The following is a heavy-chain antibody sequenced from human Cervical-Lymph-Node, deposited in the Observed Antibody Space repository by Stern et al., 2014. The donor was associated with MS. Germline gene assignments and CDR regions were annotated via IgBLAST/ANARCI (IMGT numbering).Heavy chain of an antibody. V-gene: IGHV3-23*04. CDR2: ISGSGGST. D-gene: IGHD2-2*01. CDR3: AKDETDCSSTSCYLAGGFDY. Sequence: EVQLVESGGGLVQPGGSLRLSCAASGFTFSSYAMSWVRQAPGKGLEWVSAISGSGGSTYYADSVKGRFTISRDNSKNTLYLQMNSLRAEDTAVYYCAKDETDCSSTSCYLAGGFDYWGQGTLVTVSS. J-gene: IGHJ4*02. CDR1: GFTFSSYA.